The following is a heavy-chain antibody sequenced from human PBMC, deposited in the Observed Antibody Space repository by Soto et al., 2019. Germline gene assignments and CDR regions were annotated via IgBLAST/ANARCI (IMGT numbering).Heavy chain of an antibody. D-gene: IGHD3-10*01. Sequence: QVQLVESGGGVVQPGRSLRLSCAASGFTFSSYGMHWVRQAPGKGLEWVAVISYGGSDKHYADSVKGRFTISRDNSKDTLSLQINSLRAEDTAVYYCAKDLYYHGSGSYCEYWGQGTLVTVSS. J-gene: IGHJ4*02. CDR2: ISYGGSDK. CDR3: AKDLYYHGSGSYCEY. V-gene: IGHV3-30*18. CDR1: GFTFSSYG.